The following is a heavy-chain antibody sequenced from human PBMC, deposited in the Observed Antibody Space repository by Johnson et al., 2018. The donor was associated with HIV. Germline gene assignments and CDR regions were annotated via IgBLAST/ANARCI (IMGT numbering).Heavy chain of an antibody. V-gene: IGHV3-30*02. Sequence: QVQLVESGGGVVQPGGSLRLSCAASGFTFSSYGMHWVRQAPGKGLEWVAFIRYDGSNKYYADSVKGRFTISRDNSKNTLYLQRNSLRAEDTAVYYCAKGQTVYSSSWDSGGAFDIWGQGTMVTVSS. CDR2: IRYDGSNK. CDR1: GFTFSSYG. CDR3: AKGQTVYSSSWDSGGAFDI. J-gene: IGHJ3*02. D-gene: IGHD6-13*01.